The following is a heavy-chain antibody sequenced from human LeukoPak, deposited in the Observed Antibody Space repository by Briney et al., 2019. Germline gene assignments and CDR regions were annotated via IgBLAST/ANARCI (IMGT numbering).Heavy chain of an antibody. CDR3: ARRLPDIVVVPAARKGLIDP. CDR1: GGSFSGYY. D-gene: IGHD2-2*01. V-gene: IGHV4-34*01. CDR2: INHSGST. J-gene: IGHJ5*02. Sequence: SETLSLTCAVYGGSFSGYYWSWIRQPPGKGLEWIWEINHSGSTNYNPSLKSRVTISVDTSKNPFSLKLSSVTAADTAVYYCARRLPDIVVVPAARKGLIDPWGQGTLVTVSS.